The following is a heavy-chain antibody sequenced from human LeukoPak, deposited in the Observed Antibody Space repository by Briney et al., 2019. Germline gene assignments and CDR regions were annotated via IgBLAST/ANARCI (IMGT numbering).Heavy chain of an antibody. Sequence: PGGSLRLTCAASGFTFSDHALSWVRQTPGKGLESVSCISAGGDRTHYADSAKGRFTISRDNSKNTLYLQMNSLRAEDTAVYFCSYLDSSGYYYGRLRYWGQGTPVTVSS. D-gene: IGHD3-22*01. CDR2: ISAGGDRT. J-gene: IGHJ4*02. CDR3: SYLDSSGYYYGRLRY. V-gene: IGHV3-23*01. CDR1: GFTFSDHA.